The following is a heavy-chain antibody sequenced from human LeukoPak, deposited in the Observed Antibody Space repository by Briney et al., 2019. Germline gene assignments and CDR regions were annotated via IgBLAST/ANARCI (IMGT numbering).Heavy chain of an antibody. V-gene: IGHV3-21*01. Sequence: GGSLRLSCAASGFTFSSYSMNWVRQAPGKGLEWVSSISSSSSYIYYADSVKGRFTIPRGNAKNSLYLQMNSLRAEDTAVYYCARGGSLYCGGDCYPSYWGQGTLVTVSS. J-gene: IGHJ4*02. CDR2: ISSSSSYI. CDR1: GFTFSSYS. CDR3: ARGGSLYCGGDCYPSY. D-gene: IGHD2-21*02.